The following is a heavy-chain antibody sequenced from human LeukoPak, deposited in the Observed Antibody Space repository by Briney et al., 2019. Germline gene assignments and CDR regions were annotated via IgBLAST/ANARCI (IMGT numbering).Heavy chain of an antibody. D-gene: IGHD3-3*01. CDR1: GGSIRSYY. CDR2: IYYGGST. J-gene: IGHJ4*02. Sequence: SETLSLTCTVSGGSIRSYYWSWIRQPPGKGLEWIGYIYYGGSTNYNPSLKSRVTISLDAPKSQFSLKLTSVTAADTAVYYCARCDSLTALDSWGQGTLVTVSS. V-gene: IGHV4-59*01. CDR3: ARCDSLTALDS.